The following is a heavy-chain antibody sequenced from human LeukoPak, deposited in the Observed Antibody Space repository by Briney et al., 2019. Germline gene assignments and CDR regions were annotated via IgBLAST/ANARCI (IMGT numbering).Heavy chain of an antibody. CDR1: GGSISSSSYY. Sequence: PSETLSLTCTVSGGSISSSSYYWGWIRQPPGKGLEWIGSIYYSGSTYYNPSLKSRVTISVDTSKNQFPLKLSSVTAADTAVYYCARVGPPKAAADLGCVFWGQGTLVTVSS. J-gene: IGHJ4*02. D-gene: IGHD6-13*01. CDR2: IYYSGST. V-gene: IGHV4-39*06. CDR3: ARVGPPKAAADLGCVF.